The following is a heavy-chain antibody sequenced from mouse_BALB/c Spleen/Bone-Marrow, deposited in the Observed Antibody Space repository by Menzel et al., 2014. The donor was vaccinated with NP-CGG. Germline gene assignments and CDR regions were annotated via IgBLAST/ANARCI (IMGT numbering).Heavy chain of an antibody. Sequence: EVQVVASGGGLVQPGGSLKLSCAASGFTFSSYTMSWVRQTPEKRLEWVAYISTGGGSTYYPDTVKGRFTISRDNAKNILYLKRSRLKAEDTSMYNCARQFGLRWAMDDWGQGTSVTVSS. CDR3: ARQFGLRWAMDD. CDR1: GFTFSSYT. J-gene: IGHJ4*01. V-gene: IGHV5-12-2*01. CDR2: ISTGGGST. D-gene: IGHD3-1*01.